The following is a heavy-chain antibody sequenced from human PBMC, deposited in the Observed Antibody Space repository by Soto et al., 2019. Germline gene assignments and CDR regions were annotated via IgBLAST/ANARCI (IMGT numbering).Heavy chain of an antibody. V-gene: IGHV3-30*18. Sequence: QVQLVESGGGVVQPVRSLRLSCAASGFTFSSYGMHWVRQAPGKGLEWVAVILNDGSNKNYADSVKGRFTVSRDNSKNTLYLQMNSLRAEDTAVYYCAKPDWGNYCFDHWGQGILVTVSS. J-gene: IGHJ4*02. CDR2: ILNDGSNK. CDR1: GFTFSSYG. CDR3: AKPDWGNYCFDH. D-gene: IGHD7-27*01.